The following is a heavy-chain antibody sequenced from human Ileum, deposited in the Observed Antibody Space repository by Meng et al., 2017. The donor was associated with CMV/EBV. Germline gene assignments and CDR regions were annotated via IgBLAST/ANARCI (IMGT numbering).Heavy chain of an antibody. D-gene: IGHD3-3*01. CDR1: GFTFSSSA. CDR2: ISGGIT. J-gene: IGHJ6*02. CDR3: AKVSGPGRDYYYYAMDV. Sequence: GESLKISCAASGFTFSSSAMSWVRQAPGKGLEWVSSISGGITFYADSVKGRFTISRDNSKNTLYLQMNSLRAEDTAVYYCAKVSGPGRDYYYYAMDVWGQGTTVTVSS. V-gene: IGHV3-23*01.